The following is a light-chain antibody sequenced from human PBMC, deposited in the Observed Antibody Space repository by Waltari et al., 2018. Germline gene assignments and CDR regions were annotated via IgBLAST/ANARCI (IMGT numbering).Light chain of an antibody. CDR1: QSVSRA. J-gene: IGKJ1*01. Sequence: GESATLSCRASQSVSRALAWYQQNPGQAPRLLIYGASNRATGIPDRFSGSGSGTDFSLIISRLEPEDFAVYYCQHYVSLPVTFGQGTKVEIK. CDR2: GAS. V-gene: IGKV3-20*01. CDR3: QHYVSLPVT.